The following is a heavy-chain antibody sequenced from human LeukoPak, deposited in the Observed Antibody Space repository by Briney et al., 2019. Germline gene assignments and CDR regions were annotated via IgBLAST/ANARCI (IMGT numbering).Heavy chain of an antibody. J-gene: IGHJ4*02. CDR1: GFTFSNYG. D-gene: IGHD6-19*01. CDR2: IWHDGSNK. Sequence: GGSLRLSCAASGFTFSNYGMHWVRQAPGKGLEWVATIWHDGSNKYYADSVKGRFTISRDNSKNTLSLQMDSLRVDDTAVYYCARDHTSGCLGDYWGQGTLVTVSS. CDR3: ARDHTSGCLGDY. V-gene: IGHV3-33*01.